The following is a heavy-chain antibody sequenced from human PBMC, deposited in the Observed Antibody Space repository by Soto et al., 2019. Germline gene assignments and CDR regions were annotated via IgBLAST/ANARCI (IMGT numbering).Heavy chain of an antibody. V-gene: IGHV3-23*01. CDR2: ISGSGGST. D-gene: IGHD1-26*01. J-gene: IGHJ6*02. CDR3: AKGVNLVREGSNYYYYGMDV. CDR1: GFTFSSYA. Sequence: QAGGSLRLSCAASGFTFSSYAMSWVRQAPGKGLEWVSAISGSGGSTYYADSVKGRFTISRDNSKNTLYLQMNSLRAEDTAVYYCAKGVNLVREGSNYYYYGMDVWGQGTTVTVSS.